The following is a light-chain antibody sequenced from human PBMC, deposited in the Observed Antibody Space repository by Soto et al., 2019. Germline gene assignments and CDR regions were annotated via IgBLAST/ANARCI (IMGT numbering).Light chain of an antibody. CDR1: SSDVGAYNY. Sequence: QSVLTQPASVSGSPGQSITISCTGTSSDVGAYNYVSWYQQYPGKAPKLMIYEVSNRPSGVSNRFSGSKSGNTASLTISGLQAEDEADYCCSSYTSTNTRYVFGSGTKLTVL. V-gene: IGLV2-14*01. CDR2: EVS. J-gene: IGLJ1*01. CDR3: SSYTSTNTRYV.